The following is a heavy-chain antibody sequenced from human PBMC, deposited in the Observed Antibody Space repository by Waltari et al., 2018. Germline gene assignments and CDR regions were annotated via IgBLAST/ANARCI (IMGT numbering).Heavy chain of an antibody. CDR3: ARHKTMAYSGSYYYFDY. J-gene: IGHJ4*02. CDR1: GYSFTSYW. D-gene: IGHD1-26*01. V-gene: IGHV5-51*01. CDR2: IYPGDAET. Sequence: EVQLVQSGAEVKKPGESLKISCKGSGYSFTSYWIGWVRQMPGKGREWMGIIYPGDAETRYSPSFQGQVTISADKSISTAYLQWSSLKASDTAMYYCARHKTMAYSGSYYYFDYWGQGTLVTVSS.